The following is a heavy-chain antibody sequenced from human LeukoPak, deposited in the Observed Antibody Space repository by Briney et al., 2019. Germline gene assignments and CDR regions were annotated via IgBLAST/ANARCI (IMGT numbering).Heavy chain of an antibody. V-gene: IGHV5-51*01. J-gene: IGHJ4*01. CDR1: GYSFTTNW. CDR2: IYPSDSNT. D-gene: IGHD6-19*01. CDR3: ASRLADTTDLDY. Sequence: GEPPKTPCKGPGYSFTTNWLGWVRQIPGKGLEWMGIIYPSDSNTRCSPSFQGQDTISADKSVSTADLQWSSLQAWVTVSYNCASRLADTTDLDYGGQGTLVTVSS.